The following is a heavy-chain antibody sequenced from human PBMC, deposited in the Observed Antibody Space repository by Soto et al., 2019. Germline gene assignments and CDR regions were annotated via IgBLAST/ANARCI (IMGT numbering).Heavy chain of an antibody. CDR2: IYYSGST. Sequence: QVQLQESGPGLVKPSETLSLTCTVSGGSISSYYWSWIRQPPGKGLEWIGYIYYSGSTNYNPSLKSRVTISVDTSKNQFSLKLSSVTAADTAVYYCARMWVYSGYDRLSYYYMDVWGKGTTVTVSS. CDR3: ARMWVYSGYDRLSYYYMDV. J-gene: IGHJ6*03. V-gene: IGHV4-59*01. CDR1: GGSISSYY. D-gene: IGHD5-12*01.